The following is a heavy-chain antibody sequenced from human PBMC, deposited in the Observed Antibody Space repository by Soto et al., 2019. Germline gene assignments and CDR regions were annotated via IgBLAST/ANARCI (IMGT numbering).Heavy chain of an antibody. CDR3: ARDLGWAFDC. V-gene: IGHV3-48*02. J-gene: IGHJ4*02. Sequence: EVQLVESGGGLVQRGGSLRLSWAASGFTISSFSMNWVRQAPGRGLEWISYIGGGGRLISYADSVKGRFAICRDNAQNSLYLQMDSLREDDTAVYYCARDLGWAFDCWGQGTLVTVSS. CDR1: GFTISSFS. D-gene: IGHD6-19*01. CDR2: IGGGGRLI.